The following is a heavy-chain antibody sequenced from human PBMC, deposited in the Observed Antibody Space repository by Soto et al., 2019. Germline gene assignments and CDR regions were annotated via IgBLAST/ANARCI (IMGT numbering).Heavy chain of an antibody. CDR3: ARVAGITIFGVVPSYGMDV. D-gene: IGHD3-3*01. Sequence: GGSLRLSCAASGFTFSSYAMSWVRQAPGKGLEWVSAISGSGGSTYYADPVKGRFTISRDNSKNTLYLQMNSLRAEDTAVYYCARVAGITIFGVVPSYGMDVWGQGTTVTVSS. V-gene: IGHV3-23*01. CDR1: GFTFSSYA. CDR2: ISGSGGST. J-gene: IGHJ6*02.